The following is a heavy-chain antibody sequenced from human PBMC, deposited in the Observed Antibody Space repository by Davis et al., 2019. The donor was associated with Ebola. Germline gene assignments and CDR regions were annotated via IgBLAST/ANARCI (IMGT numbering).Heavy chain of an antibody. J-gene: IGHJ5*02. D-gene: IGHD3-3*01. V-gene: IGHV1-18*01. CDR2: ISAYNGNT. CDR3: AREFWQTWFDP. Sequence: AASVKVSCKASGGTFSSYAISWVRQAPGQGLEWMGWISAYNGNTNYAQKLQGRVTMTTDTSTSTAYMELRSLRSDDTAVYYCAREFWQTWFDPWGQGTLVTVSS. CDR1: GGTFSSYA.